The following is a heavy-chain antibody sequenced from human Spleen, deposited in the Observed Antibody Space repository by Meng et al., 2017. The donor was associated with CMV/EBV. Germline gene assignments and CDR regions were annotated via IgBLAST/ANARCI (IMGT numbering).Heavy chain of an antibody. CDR2: IRYDGSKK. V-gene: IGHV3-30*02. J-gene: IGHJ6*04. CDR3: ARSMLEVNRYYYGMDV. D-gene: IGHD1-1*01. CDR1: GFTFSSYG. Sequence: GGSLRLSCAASGFTFSSYGMHWVRQAPGKGLEWVALIRYDGSKKWYADSVKGRFAISRDNAKNSLYLQMNSLRAEDTAVYYCARSMLEVNRYYYGMDVWGEGTPVTVSS.